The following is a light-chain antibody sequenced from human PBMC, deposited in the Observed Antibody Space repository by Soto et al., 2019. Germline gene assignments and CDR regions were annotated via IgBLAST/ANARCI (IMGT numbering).Light chain of an antibody. CDR2: EVS. Sequence: QSALTQPPSASGSPGQSVTISCTGASGGVGYYNYVSWYQQYAGKSPKLILYEVSKRPSGVPGRFSCSKSGHTASLTISGLQAADEADCYCGAYTGRNKLEFGGGTKLTVL. J-gene: IGLJ3*02. V-gene: IGLV2-8*01. CDR1: SGGVGYYNY. CDR3: GAYTGRNKLE.